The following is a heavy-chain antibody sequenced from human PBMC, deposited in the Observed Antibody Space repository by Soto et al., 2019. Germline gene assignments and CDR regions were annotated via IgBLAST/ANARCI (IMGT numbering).Heavy chain of an antibody. J-gene: IGHJ4*02. D-gene: IGHD2-2*02. V-gene: IGHV3-23*01. CDR1: GFTFSNYA. CDR3: GGDCSSTSCYIDY. Sequence: EVQLLESGGGLVQPGGSLRLSCAASGFTFSNYAMTWVRQIPGKGLEWVSLITGSGASTYYADSVKGRFTISRDNSKNTLHLQMNSLRADDTAVYYCGGDCSSTSCYIDYWGQGTRVTVST. CDR2: ITGSGAST.